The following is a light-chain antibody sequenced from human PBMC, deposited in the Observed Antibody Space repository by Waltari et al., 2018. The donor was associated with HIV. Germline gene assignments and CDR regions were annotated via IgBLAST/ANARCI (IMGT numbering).Light chain of an antibody. Sequence: EIVLTQSPATLSLSPGERATLSCRASQSVSSYLAWYQQKPGQAPRLLIYDASNRATGTPARFSGSGSGTDFTLTITSLEPEDFAVYYCQHRSNWPPLTFGGGTKVEIK. CDR2: DAS. V-gene: IGKV3-11*01. CDR1: QSVSSY. CDR3: QHRSNWPPLT. J-gene: IGKJ4*01.